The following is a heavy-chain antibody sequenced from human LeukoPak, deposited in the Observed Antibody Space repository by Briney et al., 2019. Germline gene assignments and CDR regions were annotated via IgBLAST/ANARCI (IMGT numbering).Heavy chain of an antibody. D-gene: IGHD1-26*01. CDR1: GFTFSSYS. Sequence: PGGSLRLSCAASGFTFSSYSMNWVRQAPGKGLEWVSSISSSSSYIYYADSVKGRFTISRDNAKNSLYLQMNSLRAEDTAVYYCASEHSGNYYRPFDYWGQGTLVTVSS. V-gene: IGHV3-21*01. CDR3: ASEHSGNYYRPFDY. CDR2: ISSSSSYI. J-gene: IGHJ4*02.